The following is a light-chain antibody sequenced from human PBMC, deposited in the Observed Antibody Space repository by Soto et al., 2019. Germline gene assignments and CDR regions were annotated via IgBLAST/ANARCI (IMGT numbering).Light chain of an antibody. J-gene: IGKJ5*01. CDR1: QSVSSSY. CDR3: QQRSNWPPIT. CDR2: DTS. V-gene: IGKV3D-20*02. Sequence: ENVLAQSPGTLSLSRGERATLSCRASQSVSSSYLAWYQQKPGQAPRLLIFDTSNRATGIPARFSGSGSGTDFTLTISSLEPEDFAVYYCQQRSNWPPITFGQGTRLEI.